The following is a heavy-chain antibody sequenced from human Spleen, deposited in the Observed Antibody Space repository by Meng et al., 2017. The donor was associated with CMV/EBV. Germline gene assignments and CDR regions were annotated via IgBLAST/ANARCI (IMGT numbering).Heavy chain of an antibody. V-gene: IGHV4-34*01. J-gene: IGHJ5*02. CDR3: ARVRKAPKQYCSSTSCYRNNWFDP. D-gene: IGHD2-2*01. CDR2: ISHSGST. Sequence: YYWSWIRQTPGKGQERIGEISHSGSTNYKPYIKSRVTISVEKSKNKFSVKLRSATAADTAVYYCARVRKAPKQYCSSTSCYRNNWFDPWGQGTLVTVSS. CDR1: YY.